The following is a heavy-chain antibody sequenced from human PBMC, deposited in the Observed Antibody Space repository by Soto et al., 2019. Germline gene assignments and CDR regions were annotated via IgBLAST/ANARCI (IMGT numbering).Heavy chain of an antibody. CDR1: GGPFSGYY. J-gene: IGHJ5*02. CDR2: INHSGST. Sequence: QVQLQQWGAGLLKPSETLSLTCAVYGGPFSGYYWSWIRQPPGKGLEWIGEINHSGSTNYNPSLKSRVTISVDTSKNQFSLKLSSVTAADTAVYYCAKGGGSLWSWGQGTLVTVSS. V-gene: IGHV4-34*01. D-gene: IGHD3-10*01. CDR3: AKGGGSLWS.